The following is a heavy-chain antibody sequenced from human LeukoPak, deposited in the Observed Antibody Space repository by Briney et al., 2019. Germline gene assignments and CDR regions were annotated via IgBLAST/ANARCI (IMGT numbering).Heavy chain of an antibody. CDR2: IKTDGSEK. J-gene: IGHJ5*02. V-gene: IGHV3-7*04. CDR3: ARGPQFSGPGWFDP. CDR1: GFTFSNYW. D-gene: IGHD3-10*01. Sequence: HAGGSLRLSCEGSGFTFSNYWMGWVRQAPGKGLQWVANIKTDGSEKYYVDSVKGRFTISRDNTKDSLYLQMNSLRAEDTAIYYCARGPQFSGPGWFDPWGQGTLVTVSS.